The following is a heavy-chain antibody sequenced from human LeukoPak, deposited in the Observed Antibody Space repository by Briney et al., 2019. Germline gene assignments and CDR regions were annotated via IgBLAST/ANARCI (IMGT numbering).Heavy chain of an antibody. CDR2: IYHSGST. V-gene: IGHV4-34*01. D-gene: IGHD3-3*01. CDR1: GGSFSGYY. Sequence: SETLSLTCAVYGGSFSGYYWSWIRQPPGKGLEWIGEIYHSGSTNYNPSLKRRVTISVDTSKNQSSLKLSSVTAADTAVYYCARFFPNYFDYWGQGTLVTVSS. CDR3: ARFFPNYFDY. J-gene: IGHJ4*02.